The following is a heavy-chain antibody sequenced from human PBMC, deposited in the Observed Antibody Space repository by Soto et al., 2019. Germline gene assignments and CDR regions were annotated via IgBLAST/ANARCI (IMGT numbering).Heavy chain of an antibody. CDR3: ARGGIVSSGYYFDY. CDR1: GFTFSSYE. Sequence: GGSLRLSCAASGFTFSSYEMNWVRQAPGKGLEWVSYISSSGSTIYYADSVKGRFTISRDNAKNSLYLQMNSLRAEDTAVYYCARGGIVSSGYYFDYWGQGTLVTVSS. V-gene: IGHV3-48*03. CDR2: ISSSGSTI. J-gene: IGHJ4*02. D-gene: IGHD3-22*01.